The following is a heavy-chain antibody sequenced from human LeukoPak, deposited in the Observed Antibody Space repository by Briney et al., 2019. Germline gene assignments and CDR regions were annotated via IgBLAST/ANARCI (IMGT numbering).Heavy chain of an antibody. CDR3: ARGGGYCSGGSCYSTGERFDP. CDR1: GGSFSGQY. D-gene: IGHD2-15*01. V-gene: IGHV4-34*01. Sequence: PSETLSLTCAVYGGSFSGQYWSWIRPPPGKGLEWIGEINHSGSTNYNPSLKSRVTISVDTSKKQFSQKLSSVTAADTAVYYCARGGGYCSGGSCYSTGERFDPWGQGTLVTVSS. CDR2: INHSGST. J-gene: IGHJ5*02.